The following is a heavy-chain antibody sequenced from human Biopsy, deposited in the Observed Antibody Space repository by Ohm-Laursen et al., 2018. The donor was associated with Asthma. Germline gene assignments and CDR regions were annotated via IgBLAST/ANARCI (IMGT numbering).Heavy chain of an antibody. V-gene: IGHV4-39*01. J-gene: IGHJ4*02. CDR2: MYYSGSA. Sequence: PSEILSLTCSVSGGAIRTSGYYWGWIRQPPGKGLEWIGSMYYSGSAYYNPSLESRVTISVDTSKNQFSLKLSSVTTADTAVYFCARHQEAASYHYDGSIAYWGQGIPVTVSS. CDR1: GGAIRTSGYY. CDR3: ARHQEAASYHYDGSIAY. D-gene: IGHD4-23*01.